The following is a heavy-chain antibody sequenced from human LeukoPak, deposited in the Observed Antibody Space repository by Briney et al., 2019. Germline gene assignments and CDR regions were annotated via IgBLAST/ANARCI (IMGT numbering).Heavy chain of an antibody. J-gene: IGHJ5*02. CDR1: GYTFTSYG. Sequence: VASVKVSCKASGYTFTSYGISWVRQAPGQGLEWMGWISAYNGNTNYAQKLQGRVTMTTDTSTSTAYMELRSLRSDDTAVYYCARDGQGYCSSTSCYGQDWFDPWGQGTLVTASS. CDR2: ISAYNGNT. D-gene: IGHD2-2*01. CDR3: ARDGQGYCSSTSCYGQDWFDP. V-gene: IGHV1-18*01.